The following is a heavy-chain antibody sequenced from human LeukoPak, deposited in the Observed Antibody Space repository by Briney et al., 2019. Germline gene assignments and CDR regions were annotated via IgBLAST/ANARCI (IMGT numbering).Heavy chain of an antibody. D-gene: IGHD6-13*01. Sequence: PGGSLRLSCAASGFTFSSYGMHWVRQAPGKGLEWVAVISYDGSNKYYADSVKGRFTISRDNSKNTLYLQMNSLRAEDTAVYYCAKDYRSQQLVPQGYYFDYWGQGTLVTVSS. CDR3: AKDYRSQQLVPQGYYFDY. CDR1: GFTFSSYG. V-gene: IGHV3-30*18. CDR2: ISYDGSNK. J-gene: IGHJ4*02.